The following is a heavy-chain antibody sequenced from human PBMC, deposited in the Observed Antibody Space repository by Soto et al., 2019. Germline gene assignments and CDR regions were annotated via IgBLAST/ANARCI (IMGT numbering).Heavy chain of an antibody. J-gene: IGHJ5*02. CDR2: INPNSGGT. V-gene: IGHV1-2*02. D-gene: IGHD2-15*01. CDR1: GYTFTGYY. CDR3: AREVDIVVVVAATERHNWFDP. Sequence: GASVKVSCKASGYTFTGYYMHWVRQAPGQGLEWMGWINPNSGGTNYAQKFQGRVTMTRDTSISTAYMELSRLRSDDTAVYYCAREVDIVVVVAATERHNWFDPWGQGTLVTVSS.